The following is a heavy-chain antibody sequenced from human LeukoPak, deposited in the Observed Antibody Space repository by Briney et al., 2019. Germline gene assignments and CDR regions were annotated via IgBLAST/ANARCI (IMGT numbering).Heavy chain of an antibody. CDR2: IYYSGST. D-gene: IGHD3-22*01. J-gene: IGHJ4*02. CDR3: ARGDTMIVVVPFDY. Sequence: SETLSLTCTVSGGSISSYYWSWIRQPPGKGLEWIGSIYYSGSTYYNPSLKSRVTISVDTSKNQFSLKLSSVTAADTAVYYCARGDTMIVVVPFDYWGQGTLVTVSS. V-gene: IGHV4-39*07. CDR1: GGSISSYY.